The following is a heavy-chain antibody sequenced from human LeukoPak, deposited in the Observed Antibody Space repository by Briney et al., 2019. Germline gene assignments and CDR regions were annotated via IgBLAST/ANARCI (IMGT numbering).Heavy chain of an antibody. CDR3: AKDAAKEYDILTGYLGYYFDY. CDR1: GFTFSSYA. Sequence: GGSLRLSCAASGFTFSSYAMSWVRQAPGKGLEWVSAISGSGGSTYYADSVKGRFTISKDNSKNTLFLQINSLRAEDTAVYYCAKDAAKEYDILTGYLGYYFDYWGQGTPVTVSS. J-gene: IGHJ4*02. V-gene: IGHV3-23*01. D-gene: IGHD3-9*01. CDR2: ISGSGGST.